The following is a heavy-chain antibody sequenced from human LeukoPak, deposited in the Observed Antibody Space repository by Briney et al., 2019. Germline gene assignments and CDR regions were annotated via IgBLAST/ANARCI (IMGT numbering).Heavy chain of an antibody. V-gene: IGHV4-34*01. Sequence: SETLSLTCAVYGGSFSGYYWSWIRQPPGKGLEWIGEINHSGSTNYNPSLKSRVTISVDTSKNQFSLKLSSATAADTAVYYCARRGGSYRPWGYWGQGTLVTVSS. CDR1: GGSFSGYY. CDR2: INHSGST. D-gene: IGHD1-26*01. CDR3: ARRGGSYRPWGY. J-gene: IGHJ4*02.